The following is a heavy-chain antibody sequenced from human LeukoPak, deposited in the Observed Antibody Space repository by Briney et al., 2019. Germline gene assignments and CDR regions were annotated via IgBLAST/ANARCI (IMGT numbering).Heavy chain of an antibody. Sequence: ASVKVSCKASGYTFTSYDINWVRQATGQGLEWMGWMNPNSGNTGYAQKFQGRVTITRNTSISTAYMELSSLRSEDTAVYYCARGHIRSSGYYYWGQGTLVTVSS. CDR3: ARGHIRSSGYYY. V-gene: IGHV1-8*03. CDR2: MNPNSGNT. CDR1: GYTFTSYD. D-gene: IGHD3-22*01. J-gene: IGHJ4*02.